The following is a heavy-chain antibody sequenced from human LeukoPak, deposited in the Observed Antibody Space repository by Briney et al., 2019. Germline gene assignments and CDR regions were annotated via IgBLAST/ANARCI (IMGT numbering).Heavy chain of an antibody. CDR2: ISSSSSTI. D-gene: IGHD3-16*02. Sequence: GGSLRLSCAASGFTFSSYSMNWVRQAPGKGLEWVSYISSSSSTIYYADSVKGRFTISRDNAKNSLYLQMNSLRDEDTAVYYCARDGGHGDYVWGSYRYTGFRNFDYWGQGTLVTVSS. CDR3: ARDGGHGDYVWGSYRYTGFRNFDY. V-gene: IGHV3-48*02. J-gene: IGHJ4*02. CDR1: GFTFSSYS.